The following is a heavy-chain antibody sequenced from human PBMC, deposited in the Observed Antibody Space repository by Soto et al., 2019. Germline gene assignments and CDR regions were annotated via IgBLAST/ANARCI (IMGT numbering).Heavy chain of an antibody. J-gene: IGHJ4*02. CDR2: IYPGDSDI. CDR1: GYSFTSYW. CDR3: ARPHNALAPYYFDY. D-gene: IGHD3-16*01. Sequence: PGESLKISCKGSGYSFTSYWIGWVRQLPGKGLEWMAIIYPGDSDIRYSLSFQGQVTISADKSISTAYLQWSSLRASDTAVYYCARPHNALAPYYFDYWGQGTLVTVSS. V-gene: IGHV5-51*01.